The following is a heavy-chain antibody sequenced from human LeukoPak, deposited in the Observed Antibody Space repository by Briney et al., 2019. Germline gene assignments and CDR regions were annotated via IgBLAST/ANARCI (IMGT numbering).Heavy chain of an antibody. V-gene: IGHV1-8*01. Sequence: ASVKVSCKASGYTFTSYDINWVRQATGQGLEWMGWMNPNSGNTGYAQKFQGRVTMTRNTSISTAYMELSSLRSEDTAVYYCARENPYDYYDSSGHLGYWGQGTLVTVSS. CDR2: MNPNSGNT. D-gene: IGHD3-22*01. CDR3: ARENPYDYYDSSGHLGY. J-gene: IGHJ4*02. CDR1: GYTFTSYD.